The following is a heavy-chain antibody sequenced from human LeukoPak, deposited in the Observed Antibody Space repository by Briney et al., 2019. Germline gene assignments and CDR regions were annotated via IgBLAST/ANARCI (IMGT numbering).Heavy chain of an antibody. J-gene: IGHJ4*02. CDR3: AGGTLPGRAAAGTIDY. Sequence: PWETLSLTCTVSGGSISSYYWHWIRQPAGKGLEWIGRIYTSGSTNYNPSLKSRVTMSVDKSKTKFSLKRSSVAAADTAVYYCAGGTLPGRAAAGTIDYWGQGTLVTASS. D-gene: IGHD6-13*01. CDR1: GGSISSYY. CDR2: IYTSGST. V-gene: IGHV4-4*07.